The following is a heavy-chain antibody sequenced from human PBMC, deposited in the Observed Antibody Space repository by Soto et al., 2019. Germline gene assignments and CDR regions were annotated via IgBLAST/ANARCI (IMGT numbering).Heavy chain of an antibody. J-gene: IGHJ4*02. Sequence: GGSLRLSCTASGSTFPNYPMHWVRQAPDRGLEWVAVISHDGVTKNSADSVKGRFTISRDNSRNTLYLQMNSLRAEDTAVYYCAKPNGDYGLVDYWGPGTLVTVSS. CDR1: GSTFPNYP. CDR2: ISHDGVTK. D-gene: IGHD4-17*01. CDR3: AKPNGDYGLVDY. V-gene: IGHV3-30-3*02.